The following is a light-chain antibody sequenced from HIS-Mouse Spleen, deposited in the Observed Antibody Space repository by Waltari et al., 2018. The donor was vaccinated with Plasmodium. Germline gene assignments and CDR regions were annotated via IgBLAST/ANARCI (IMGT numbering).Light chain of an antibody. CDR3: QVWDSSTVV. Sequence: SYELTQPLSVSVALGQPARITCGGNTLGSKNVHWYQQKPGQAPVLVIYRDSNRPSGIPERFSGSNSGNTATLTISRAQAGDEADYYCQVWDSSTVVFGGGTKLTVL. V-gene: IGLV3-9*01. CDR1: TLGSKN. J-gene: IGLJ2*01. CDR2: RDS.